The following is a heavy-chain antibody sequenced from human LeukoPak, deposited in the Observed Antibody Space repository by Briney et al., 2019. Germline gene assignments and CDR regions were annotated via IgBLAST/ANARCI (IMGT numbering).Heavy chain of an antibody. Sequence: PGGSLRLSCAASGFAFGSYAMSWVRQAPGKGLEWVSAIIEGGDVTFYTDSVKGRFTISRDNSKNTLYLQMNSLRVEDTAVYYCANEIRPNDYWGQGTLVTVSS. CDR3: ANEIRPNDY. J-gene: IGHJ4*02. CDR1: GFAFGSYA. V-gene: IGHV3-23*01. CDR2: IIEGGDVT.